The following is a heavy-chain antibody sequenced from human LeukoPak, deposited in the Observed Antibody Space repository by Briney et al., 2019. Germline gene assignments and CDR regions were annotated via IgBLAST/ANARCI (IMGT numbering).Heavy chain of an antibody. J-gene: IGHJ4*02. CDR1: GGTFSRCA. V-gene: IGHV1-18*01. CDR2: ISAYNGNT. Sequence: GASVKVSCKGSGGTFSRCAISWVRQAPGQGLEWMGWISAYNGNTNYAQKLQGRVTMTTDTSTSTAYMELRSLRSDDTAVYYCARDLKQWLVHGTEVDYWGQGTLVTVSS. D-gene: IGHD6-19*01. CDR3: ARDLKQWLVHGTEVDY.